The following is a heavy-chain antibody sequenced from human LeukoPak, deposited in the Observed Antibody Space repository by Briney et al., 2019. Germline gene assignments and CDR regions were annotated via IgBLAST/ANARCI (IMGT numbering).Heavy chain of an antibody. CDR3: AKTAWELGYCSSTSCYHFDY. D-gene: IGHD2-2*01. CDR2: ISYDGSNK. CDR1: GFTFSTYG. Sequence: GGSLRLSCAASGFTFSTYGMYWVRQAPGEGLEGVAVISYDGSNKYYADSVKGRFTISRDNSKNTLYLQMNSLRAEDTAVYYCAKTAWELGYCSSTSCYHFDYWGQGTLVTVSS. J-gene: IGHJ4*02. V-gene: IGHV3-30*18.